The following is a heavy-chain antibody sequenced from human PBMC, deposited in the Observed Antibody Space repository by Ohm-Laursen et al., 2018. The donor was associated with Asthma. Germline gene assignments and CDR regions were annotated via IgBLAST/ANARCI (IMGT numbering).Heavy chain of an antibody. Sequence: SSVKVSCKASGYTFTNYDIHWVRQAPGQGLEWMGGIIPIFGTANYAQKFQGRVTITADESTSTAYMELSSLRSEDTAVYYCARGDIVVVPAATSRRYYYGMDVWGQGTTVTVSS. CDR2: IIPIFGTA. J-gene: IGHJ6*02. CDR3: ARGDIVVVPAATSRRYYYGMDV. CDR1: GYTFTNYD. D-gene: IGHD2-2*01. V-gene: IGHV1-69*01.